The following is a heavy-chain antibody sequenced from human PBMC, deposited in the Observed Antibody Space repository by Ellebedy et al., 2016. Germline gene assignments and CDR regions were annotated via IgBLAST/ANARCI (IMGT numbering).Heavy chain of an antibody. CDR1: GFTFSSYS. Sequence: GESLKISCAASGFTFSSYSMNWVRQAPGKGLEWVSSISSSSSYIYYADSVKGRFTISRDNAKNSLYLQMNSLRAEDTAVYYCAREEGYSYDPFDYWGQGTLVTVSS. CDR2: ISSSSSYI. V-gene: IGHV3-21*01. CDR3: AREEGYSYDPFDY. D-gene: IGHD5-18*01. J-gene: IGHJ4*02.